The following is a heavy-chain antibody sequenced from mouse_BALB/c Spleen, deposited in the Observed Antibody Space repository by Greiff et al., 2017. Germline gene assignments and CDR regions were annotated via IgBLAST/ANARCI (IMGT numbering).Heavy chain of an antibody. J-gene: IGHJ3*01. CDR2: INPSNGGT. Sequence: QVQLKESGAELVKPGASVKLSCKASGYTFTSYYMYWVKQRPGQGLEWIGEINPSNGGTNFNEKFKSKATLTVDKSSSTAYMQLSSLTSEDSAVYYCTRGYYGRASWFAYGGQGTLVTVSA. CDR1: GYTFTSYY. D-gene: IGHD1-1*01. CDR3: TRGYYGRASWFAY. V-gene: IGHV1S81*02.